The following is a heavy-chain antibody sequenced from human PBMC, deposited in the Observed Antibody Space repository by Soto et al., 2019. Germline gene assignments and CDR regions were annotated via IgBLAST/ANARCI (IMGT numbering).Heavy chain of an antibody. CDR2: IHSGGST. V-gene: IGHV3-53*01. Sequence: EVQLVESGGGLIQPGGSLRLSCAASGFTVSSNYMSWVRQAPGKGLEWVSVIHSGGSTYYADSVKGRFTISRDNSTNTRSLQMNSLRVGDKDVYYYARAYGSGIFDYWGQGTLVTVSS. J-gene: IGHJ4*02. D-gene: IGHD3-10*01. CDR1: GFTVSSNY. CDR3: ARAYGSGIFDY.